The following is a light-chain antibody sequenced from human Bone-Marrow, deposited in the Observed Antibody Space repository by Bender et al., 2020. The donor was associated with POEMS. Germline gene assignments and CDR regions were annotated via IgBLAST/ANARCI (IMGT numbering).Light chain of an antibody. CDR3: CSSAGSATYV. CDR1: SSDVGGYNY. CDR2: DVS. Sequence: QSAMTQPASVSGSPGQSITISCTGTSSDVGGYNYVSWYQQHPGKAPKLVIYDVSNRPSGDSNRFSGSKSGNTASLTISGLQAEDEADYYCCSSAGSATYVFGTGTEVTVL. V-gene: IGLV2-14*03. J-gene: IGLJ1*01.